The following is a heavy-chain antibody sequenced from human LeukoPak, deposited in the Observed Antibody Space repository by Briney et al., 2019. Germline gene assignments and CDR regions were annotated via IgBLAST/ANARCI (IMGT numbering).Heavy chain of an antibody. Sequence: GGSLRLSCAASGFTFSSYAMSWVRQAPGKGLKWVSTINASGGTTSYADSVKGRFTISRDSSNNTLYLQMNSLRAEDTAVYYCAKTYYYDSSGRALGGYWGQGTLVTVSS. D-gene: IGHD3-22*01. CDR3: AKTYYYDSSGRALGGY. CDR1: GFTFSSYA. J-gene: IGHJ4*02. CDR2: INASGGTT. V-gene: IGHV3-23*01.